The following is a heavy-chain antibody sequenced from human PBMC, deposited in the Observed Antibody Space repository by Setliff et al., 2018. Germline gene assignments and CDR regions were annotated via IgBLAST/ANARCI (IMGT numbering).Heavy chain of an antibody. J-gene: IGHJ6*02. V-gene: IGHV4-59*01. D-gene: IGHD3-10*01. CDR2: IQKSGGT. CDR1: GVSISNYY. Sequence: TLSLTCNVSGVSISNYYWSWIRQPPGKGLECIGYIQKSGGTNYNPSLKSRVTISVDTSTNQFSLKLRSVTAADTAVYYCARLSWDGLRYHGLDVWGQGTTVTVSS. CDR3: ARLSWDGLRYHGLDV.